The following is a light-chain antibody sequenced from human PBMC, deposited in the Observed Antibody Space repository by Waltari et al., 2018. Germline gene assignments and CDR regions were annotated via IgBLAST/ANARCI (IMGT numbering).Light chain of an antibody. J-gene: IGKJ2*01. CDR2: AAS. CDR1: QNIANY. V-gene: IGKV1-39*01. Sequence: DIQMTQSPSFLSASVGDRVIITCRASQNIANYLNWYQQKPGTAPKLLIFAASKLQTGVPSRFSGSVSGRDFTLTISGLQVEDFAIFYCQQSSASPYTFGQGTKIEMK. CDR3: QQSSASPYT.